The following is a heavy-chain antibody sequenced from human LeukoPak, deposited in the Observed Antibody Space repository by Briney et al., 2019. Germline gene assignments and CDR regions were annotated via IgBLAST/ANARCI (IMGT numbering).Heavy chain of an antibody. CDR2: INHSGST. CDR1: GGPFSDYY. Sequence: SETLSLTCAVYGGPFSDYYWSWIRQPPGKGLEWIGEINHSGSTNYNPSLKSRVTISVDTSKNQFSLKLSSVTAADTAVYYCARGRVGYSYGLTGYYYDMDVWGQGTTVTVSS. CDR3: ARGRVGYSYGLTGYYYDMDV. J-gene: IGHJ6*02. D-gene: IGHD5-18*01. V-gene: IGHV4-34*01.